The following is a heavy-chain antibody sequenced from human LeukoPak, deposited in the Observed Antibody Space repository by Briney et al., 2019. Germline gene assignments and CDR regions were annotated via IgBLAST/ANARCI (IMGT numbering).Heavy chain of an antibody. J-gene: IGHJ4*02. Sequence: PSETLSLTCTVSVGSIRSSTSYWGWIRQPPGKGLEWIGSIYYSGSTYYSPSLKSRVTMSVDTSKNQFSLKVRSVTAADTAVYYCAREEANYGIDYWGQGALVTVSS. CDR2: IYYSGST. CDR1: VGSIRSSTSY. D-gene: IGHD4-17*01. V-gene: IGHV4-39*02. CDR3: AREEANYGIDY.